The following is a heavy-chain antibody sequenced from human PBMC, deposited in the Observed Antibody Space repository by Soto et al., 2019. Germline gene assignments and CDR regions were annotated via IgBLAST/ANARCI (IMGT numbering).Heavy chain of an antibody. CDR3: ARGSNDYGDYLFDY. J-gene: IGHJ4*02. Sequence: KTSETLSLTCTVSGGPISSGGYYWSWIRQHPGKGLEWIGYIYYSGSTYYNPSLKSRVTISVDTSKNQFSLKLSSVTAADTAVYYCARGSNDYGDYLFDYWGQGTLVTVSS. D-gene: IGHD4-17*01. CDR1: GGPISSGGYY. V-gene: IGHV4-31*03. CDR2: IYYSGST.